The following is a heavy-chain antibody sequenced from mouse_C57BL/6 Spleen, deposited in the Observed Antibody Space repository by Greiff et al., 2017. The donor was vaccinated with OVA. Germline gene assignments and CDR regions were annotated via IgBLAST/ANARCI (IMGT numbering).Heavy chain of an antibody. CDR1: GYAFTNYL. Sequence: VKLQESGAELVRPGTSVKVSCKASGYAFTNYLIEWVKQRPGQGLEWIGVINPGSGGTNYNEKFKGKATLTADKSSSTAYMQLSSLTSEDSAVYSCARSLDSSGYAWFAYWGQGTLVTVSA. CDR3: ARSLDSSGYAWFAY. V-gene: IGHV1-54*01. J-gene: IGHJ3*01. CDR2: INPGSGGT. D-gene: IGHD3-2*02.